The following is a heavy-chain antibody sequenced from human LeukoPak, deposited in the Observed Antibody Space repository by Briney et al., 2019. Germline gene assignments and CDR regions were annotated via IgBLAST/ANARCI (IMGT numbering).Heavy chain of an antibody. CDR1: GFTFSNYW. V-gene: IGHV3-11*06. CDR3: ARVRNGPAGWTDGGYDN. CDR2: ISGGSTYT. Sequence: GGSLRLSCAASGFTFSNYWMHWVRQAPGKGLVWVSYISGGSTYTNYADSVKGRFTISRDNSKNTLYLQMNSLRAEDTAVYYCARVRNGPAGWTDGGYDNWGQGTLVTVSS. J-gene: IGHJ4*02. D-gene: IGHD1-1*01.